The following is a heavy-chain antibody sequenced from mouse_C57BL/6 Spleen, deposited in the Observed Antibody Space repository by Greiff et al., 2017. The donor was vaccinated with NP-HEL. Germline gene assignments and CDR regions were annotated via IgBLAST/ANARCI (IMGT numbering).Heavy chain of an antibody. D-gene: IGHD2-3*01. Sequence: EVLGVESGGGLVKPGGSLKLSCAASGFTFSSYAMSWVRQTPEKRLEWVATISDGGSYTYYPDNVKGRFTISSDNAKNNMYLQMSHLKSEDTVMYYHERDDMMKMAYIDNMSQGTTHTVSS. J-gene: IGHJ2*01. CDR3: ERDDMMKMAYIDN. CDR1: GFTFSSYA. V-gene: IGHV5-4*01. CDR2: ISDGGSYT.